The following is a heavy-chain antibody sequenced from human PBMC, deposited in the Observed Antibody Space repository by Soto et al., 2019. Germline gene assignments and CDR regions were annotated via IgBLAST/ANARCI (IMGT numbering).Heavy chain of an antibody. CDR2: ISGSGGST. Sequence: GGSLRLSCAASGFTFSTYAMNWVRQAPGQGLEWVSVISGSGGSTYHADSVKGRFTISRDNSKNTVYLQMNTLGAEDTAVYYCVKVLSGTGIFDYWGQGTLVTVSS. CDR3: VKVLSGTGIFDY. CDR1: GFTFSTYA. J-gene: IGHJ4*02. V-gene: IGHV3-23*01. D-gene: IGHD1-1*01.